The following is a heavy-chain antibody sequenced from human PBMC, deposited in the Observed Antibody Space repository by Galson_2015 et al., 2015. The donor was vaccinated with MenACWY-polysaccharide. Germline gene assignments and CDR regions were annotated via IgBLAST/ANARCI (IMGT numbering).Heavy chain of an antibody. CDR1: GFTFNSFW. CDR3: ARGPLSGTYYQYYFHY. CDR2: INQDGSEK. D-gene: IGHD3-10*01. V-gene: IGHV3-7*01. Sequence: SLRLSCAASGFTFNSFWMSWVRQAPGTGLEWVANINQDGSEKYYVDSVTGRFTISRDNAKNSLYLQMNSLRAEDTAVYYCARGPLSGTYYQYYFHYWGQGTLVTVSS. J-gene: IGHJ4*02.